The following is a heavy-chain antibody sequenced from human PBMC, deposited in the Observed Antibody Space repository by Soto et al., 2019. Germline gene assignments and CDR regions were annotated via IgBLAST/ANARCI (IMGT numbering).Heavy chain of an antibody. CDR1: GFTFSSYA. Sequence: GGSLRLSCAASGFTFSSYAMHWVRQAPGKGLEWVAVISYDGSNKYYADSVKGRFTISRDNSKNTLYLQMNSLRAEDTAVYYCARDLWDIVVVPAATPSYYYYYGMDVWGQGTTVTVSS. CDR3: ARDLWDIVVVPAATPSYYYYYGMDV. J-gene: IGHJ6*02. V-gene: IGHV3-30-3*01. D-gene: IGHD2-2*02. CDR2: ISYDGSNK.